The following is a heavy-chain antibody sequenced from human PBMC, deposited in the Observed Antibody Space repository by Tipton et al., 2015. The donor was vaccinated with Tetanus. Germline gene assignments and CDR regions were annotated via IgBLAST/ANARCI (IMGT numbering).Heavy chain of an antibody. CDR2: ITFDGGTK. D-gene: IGHD3-16*01. CDR1: GFTFTRYA. J-gene: IGHJ4*02. Sequence: SLRLSCAASGFTFTRYAMHWVRQAPGKGLEWVAVITFDGGTKYYADSVKGRFTLSRDNSQNTLYLQMNSLKVEDTAVYYCAREDGGPPLDSFDSWGQGALVIVSS. CDR3: AREDGGPPLDSFDS. V-gene: IGHV3-30-3*01.